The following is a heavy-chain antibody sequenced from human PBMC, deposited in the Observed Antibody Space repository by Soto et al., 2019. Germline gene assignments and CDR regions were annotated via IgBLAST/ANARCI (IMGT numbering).Heavy chain of an antibody. V-gene: IGHV1-58*01. CDR2: IVVGSGNT. Sequence: SVKVSCKASGFTFTSSAVQWVRQARGQRLEWIGWIVVGSGNTNYAQKFQERVTITRDMSTSTAYMELSSLRSEDTAVYYCAVHYGSGSYYCYGMDVWGQGTTLIVSS. CDR3: AVHYGSGSYYCYGMDV. CDR1: GFTFTSSA. J-gene: IGHJ6*02. D-gene: IGHD3-10*01.